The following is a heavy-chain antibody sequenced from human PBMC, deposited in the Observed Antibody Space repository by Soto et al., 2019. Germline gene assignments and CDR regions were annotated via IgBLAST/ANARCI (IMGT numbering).Heavy chain of an antibody. J-gene: IGHJ5*02. D-gene: IGHD3-10*01. V-gene: IGHV1-18*01. Sequence: ASVKVSCKASGYTFTNYGISWVRQAPGQGLEWMGWINVYNGNTKYAQKVQGRVTMTTDTSTSTAYMELRSLGSDDTAVYYCARGVGSGSYYNQYKWFDPWGQGTLVTVSS. CDR3: ARGVGSGSYYNQYKWFDP. CDR1: GYTFTNYG. CDR2: INVYNGNT.